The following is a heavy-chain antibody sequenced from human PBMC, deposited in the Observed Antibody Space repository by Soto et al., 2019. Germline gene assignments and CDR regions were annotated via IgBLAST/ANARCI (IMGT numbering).Heavy chain of an antibody. CDR1: RFSVTNNKY. CDR2: IYHSGAT. CDR3: ARESSYCADGGCSNMCDAFDV. Sequence: QAQLQESGPGLVRPSVTLSLTCTVSRFSVTNNKYWNWVRQSPGKALEWIGEIYHSGATYYNPSLGDVDNISMDKSKNQIALNLSTVTGANTAVYYCARESSYCADGGCSNMCDAFDVWGQGTLVTVSS. D-gene: IGHD2-8*01. J-gene: IGHJ3*01. V-gene: IGHV4-4*02.